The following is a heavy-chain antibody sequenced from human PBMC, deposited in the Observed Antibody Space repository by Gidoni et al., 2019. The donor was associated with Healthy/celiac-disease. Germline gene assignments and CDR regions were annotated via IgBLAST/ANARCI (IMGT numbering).Heavy chain of an antibody. CDR2: INHSGST. J-gene: IGHJ4*02. Sequence: QLQLQQWGAGRLQPSETLSLTCAVYGGSFSGYYWSWIRQPPGKGLEWIGEINHSGSTNYNPSLKSRVTISVDTSKNQFSLKLSSVTAADTAVYYCARGGRYSSSNDYWGQGTLVTVSS. CDR3: ARGGRYSSSNDY. D-gene: IGHD6-6*01. CDR1: GGSFSGYY. V-gene: IGHV4-34*01.